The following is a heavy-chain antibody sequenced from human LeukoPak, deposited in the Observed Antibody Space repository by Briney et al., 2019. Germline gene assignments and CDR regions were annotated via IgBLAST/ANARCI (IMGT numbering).Heavy chain of an antibody. V-gene: IGHV3-11*01. CDR1: GFTFSDYY. D-gene: IGHD6-13*01. CDR3: ARGLGLSIAAAGTLPYYYGMDV. Sequence: PGGSLRLSCAASGFTFSDYYMSWIRQAPGKGLEWVSYISSSGSTIYYADSVKGRFTISRDNAKNSLYLQMNSLRAEDTAVYYCARGLGLSIAAAGTLPYYYGMDVWGQGTTVTVSS. J-gene: IGHJ6*02. CDR2: ISSSGSTI.